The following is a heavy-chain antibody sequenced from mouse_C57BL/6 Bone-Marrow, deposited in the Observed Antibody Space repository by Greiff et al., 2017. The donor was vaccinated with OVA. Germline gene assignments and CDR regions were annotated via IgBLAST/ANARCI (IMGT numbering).Heavy chain of an antibody. CDR2: IWRGGST. D-gene: IGHD1-1*01. V-gene: IGHV2-5*01. CDR3: AKRNSTVAHWYFDV. Sequence: VKLMESGPGLVQPSQSLSITCTVSGFSLTSYGVHWVRQSPGKGLEWLGGIWRGGSTDYNAAFMSRLSITKDNSKSQVFFKMNSLQADDTAIYYCAKRNSTVAHWYFDVWGTGTTVTVSS. J-gene: IGHJ1*03. CDR1: GFSLTSYG.